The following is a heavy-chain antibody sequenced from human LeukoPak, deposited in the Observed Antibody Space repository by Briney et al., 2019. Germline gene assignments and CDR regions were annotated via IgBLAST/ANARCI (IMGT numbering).Heavy chain of an antibody. Sequence: SETLSLTCSVSGGSINNFYWSWIRQLPGKGLEWIGFIYYSGSTNYNPSLKSRVTVSADTSKNQFSLKLSSVTAADMAVYYCARSPLGIVVVPTLYYFDYWGQGTLVTVSS. CDR1: GGSINNFY. V-gene: IGHV4-59*08. D-gene: IGHD2-2*01. J-gene: IGHJ4*02. CDR2: IYYSGST. CDR3: ARSPLGIVVVPTLYYFDY.